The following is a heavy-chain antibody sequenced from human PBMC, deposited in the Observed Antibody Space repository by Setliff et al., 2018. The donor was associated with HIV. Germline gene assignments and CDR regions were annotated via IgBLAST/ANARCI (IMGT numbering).Heavy chain of an antibody. V-gene: IGHV3-30*04. Sequence: PGGSLRLSCAASGFTFSSYAMHWVRQAPGKGLEWVAVISYDGSNKYYADSVKGRFTISRDNSKNTLYLQMNSLRAEDTAVYYCARGLGVLEDEIYYHYGMDVWGQGTTVTVSS. J-gene: IGHJ6*02. CDR2: ISYDGSNK. D-gene: IGHD3-3*01. CDR1: GFTFSSYA. CDR3: ARGLGVLEDEIYYHYGMDV.